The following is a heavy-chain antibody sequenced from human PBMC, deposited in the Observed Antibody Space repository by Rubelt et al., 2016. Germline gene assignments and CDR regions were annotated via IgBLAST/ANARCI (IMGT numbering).Heavy chain of an antibody. Sequence: QVQLVQSGAEVKKPGASVSVSCKASGYDFTSYALHWVRQAPGQGLEWMGWISAANDNTSYSEKLQGRITITKDTSSSTAYMDLSSLTYEDTAVYYCARDEDVWGQGTTVTVSS. V-gene: IGHV1-3*01. J-gene: IGHJ6*02. CDR2: ISAANDNT. CDR1: GYDFTSYA. CDR3: ARDEDV.